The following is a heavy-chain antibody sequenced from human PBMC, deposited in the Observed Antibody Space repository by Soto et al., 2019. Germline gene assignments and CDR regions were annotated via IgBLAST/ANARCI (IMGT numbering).Heavy chain of an antibody. CDR2: IIPIFGTA. V-gene: IGHV1-69*06. CDR1: GYTFHNYA. D-gene: IGHD6-6*01. CDR3: ARDREYSSSPGNPNPFDY. J-gene: IGHJ4*02. Sequence: SVKVSCKASGYTFHNYAISWVRQAPGQGLEWMGGIIPIFGTANYAQKFQGRVTITADKSTSTAYMELSSLRSEDTAVYYCARDREYSSSPGNPNPFDYWGQGTLVTVSS.